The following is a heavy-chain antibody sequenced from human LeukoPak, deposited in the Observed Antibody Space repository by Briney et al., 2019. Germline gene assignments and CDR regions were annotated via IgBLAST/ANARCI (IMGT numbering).Heavy chain of an antibody. D-gene: IGHD6-13*01. J-gene: IGHJ6*03. V-gene: IGHV3-23*01. CDR3: AKRGAAAGTRYYYYMDV. CDR2: ISGSGGST. Sequence: GGSLRLSCAASGFTFSSYAMSWVRQAPGKGLEWVSAISGSGGSTYYADSVKGRFTISRDNSKNTLYLQMNSLRAEDTAVYYCAKRGAAAGTRYYYYMDVWGKGTTVTVSS. CDR1: GFTFSSYA.